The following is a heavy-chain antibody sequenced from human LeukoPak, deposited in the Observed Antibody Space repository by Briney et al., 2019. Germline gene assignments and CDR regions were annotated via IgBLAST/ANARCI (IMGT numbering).Heavy chain of an antibody. CDR1: GDSVSSNSAA. CDR3: AQGYCSSTSCLGLYAFDI. D-gene: IGHD2-2*01. J-gene: IGHJ3*02. CDR2: TYYRSKWYN. Sequence: SQTLSLTCAISGDSVSSNSAAWNWIRQSPSRGLEWLGRTYYRSKWYNDYAVSVKSRITINPDTSKYQFSLQLNSVTPEDTAVYYCAQGYCSSTSCLGLYAFDIWGQGTMVTVSS. V-gene: IGHV6-1*01.